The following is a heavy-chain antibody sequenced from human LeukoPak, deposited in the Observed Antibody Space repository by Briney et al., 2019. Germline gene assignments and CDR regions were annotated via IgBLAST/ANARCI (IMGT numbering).Heavy chain of an antibody. J-gene: IGHJ6*02. CDR1: GYTFTCYT. CDR2: SSVGSVNT. V-gene: IGHV1-3*02. CDR3: ARGSAYGMDV. Sequence: ASVKVSRKASGYTFTCYTIHLVRQAPGQRLEWMGWSSVGSVNTKYSQEFQGRVTITRDTSASTAHMELSSLRSEDTAVYYCARGSAYGMDVWGQGTTVIVSS.